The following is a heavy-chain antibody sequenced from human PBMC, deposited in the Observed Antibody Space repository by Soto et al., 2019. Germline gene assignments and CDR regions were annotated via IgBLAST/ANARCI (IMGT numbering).Heavy chain of an antibody. V-gene: IGHV4-4*09. J-gene: IGHJ4*02. CDR1: GGSISSYY. D-gene: IGHD5-12*01. CDR3: ARRTYSGSSYYFDY. Sequence: LSLTCTVSGGSISSYYWSWVRQPPGKGLEWIAYIDNSGNTNYNPSLKSRVTISVDASKNQFSLKLSSVTAADTAVYYCARRTYSGSSYYFDYWGQGTQVTVSS. CDR2: IDNSGNT.